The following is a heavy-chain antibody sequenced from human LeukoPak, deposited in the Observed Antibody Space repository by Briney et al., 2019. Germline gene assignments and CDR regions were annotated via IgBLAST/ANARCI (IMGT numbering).Heavy chain of an antibody. CDR3: AKVHLEGASSLDQ. CDR2: ISSSGSTI. CDR1: GFTFSSYE. D-gene: IGHD1-26*01. J-gene: IGHJ4*02. V-gene: IGHV3-48*03. Sequence: GGSLRLSWAASGFTFSSYEMNWVRQAPGKGLEWVSYISSSGSTIYYADSVKGRFTISRDNAKNSLYLQMNSLRAEDTAVYYCAKVHLEGASSLDQWGQGTPVTVSS.